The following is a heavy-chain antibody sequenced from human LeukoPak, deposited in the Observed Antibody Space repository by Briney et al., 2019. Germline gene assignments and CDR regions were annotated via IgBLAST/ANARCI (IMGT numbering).Heavy chain of an antibody. Sequence: GASVKVSCKASGYTFTGYYMHWVRQAPGQGLEWMGRINPNSGGTNYAEKFQGRVTMTRDTSISTAYMELSRLRSDDTAVYYCARSDYGSGSYSHWCQGTLVTVSS. J-gene: IGHJ4*02. CDR3: ARSDYGSGSYSH. CDR2: INPNSGGT. CDR1: GYTFTGYY. D-gene: IGHD3-10*01. V-gene: IGHV1-2*06.